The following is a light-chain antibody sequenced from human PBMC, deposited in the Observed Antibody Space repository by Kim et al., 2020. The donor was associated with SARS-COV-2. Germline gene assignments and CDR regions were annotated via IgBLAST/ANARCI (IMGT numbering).Light chain of an antibody. J-gene: IGKJ5*01. CDR3: LQHNSYPLA. Sequence: ASVGDRFTISCPASQVICNYFAWFQQKQGKVPKRLIYAASSLQSGVPSTFSGSGSGTEFPLTFCSLQPEDFSSYYCLQHNSYPLAFGQGTPLEIK. CDR2: AAS. CDR1: QVICNY. V-gene: IGKV1-17*03.